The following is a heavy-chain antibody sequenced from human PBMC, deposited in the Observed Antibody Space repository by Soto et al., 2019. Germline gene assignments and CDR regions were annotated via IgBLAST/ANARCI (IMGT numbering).Heavy chain of an antibody. Sequence: QVQLVQSGAEVKKPGSSVKVSCKASGGTFGSYAISWVRQAPGQGLEWMGGIIPIPGTAKYAQKFQGRITIAADDSTSKAYMELSSLRSEDTAVYYCARSQGSSTRLEIYYYSYYGMEVWGQRTTVTVSS. V-gene: IGHV1-69*01. CDR3: ARSQGSSTRLEIYYYSYYGMEV. J-gene: IGHJ6*02. CDR2: IIPIPGTA. CDR1: GGTFGSYA. D-gene: IGHD2-2*01.